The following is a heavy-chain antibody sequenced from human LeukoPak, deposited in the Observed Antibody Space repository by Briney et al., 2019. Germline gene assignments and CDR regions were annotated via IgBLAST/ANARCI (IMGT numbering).Heavy chain of an antibody. CDR2: IYYSGST. CDR1: GGSISSYY. V-gene: IGHV4-59*08. D-gene: IGHD4-17*01. J-gene: IGHJ5*02. Sequence: PSETLSLTCTVSGGSISSYYWSWIRQPPGKGLEWIGYIYYSGSTNYNPSLKSRVTISVDTSKNQFSLKLSSVTAADTAVYYCARLRDYGDYDWFDPWGQGTLVTVSS. CDR3: ARLRDYGDYDWFDP.